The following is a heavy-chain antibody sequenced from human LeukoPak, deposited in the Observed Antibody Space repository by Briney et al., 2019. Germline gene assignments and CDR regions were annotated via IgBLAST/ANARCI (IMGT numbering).Heavy chain of an antibody. Sequence: PGGSLRLSCAASGFTFSSYAMHWVRQAPGKGLEWVAVISYDGSNKYYADSVKGRFTISRDNSKNTLYLQMNSLRAEDTAVYYCARALNDFWSGYFLKSAFDIWGQGTMVTVSS. J-gene: IGHJ3*02. D-gene: IGHD3-3*01. CDR2: ISYDGSNK. CDR3: ARALNDFWSGYFLKSAFDI. V-gene: IGHV3-30*04. CDR1: GFTFSSYA.